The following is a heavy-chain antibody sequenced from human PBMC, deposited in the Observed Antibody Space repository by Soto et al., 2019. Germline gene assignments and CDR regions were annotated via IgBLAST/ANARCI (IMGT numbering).Heavy chain of an antibody. CDR1: GGSITTGGYY. J-gene: IGHJ4*02. CDR2: RYYSEST. D-gene: IGHD2-15*01. Sequence: TLSLTCTVSGGSITTGGYYWSWIRQLPGKGLEWIGHRYYSESTYYNPSLKSRVPISLDTSKNQFSLKLSFVTAADTAMYYCARNKCSDGSCYSWYLDYWGQGTPVTVSS. V-gene: IGHV4-31*03. CDR3: ARNKCSDGSCYSWYLDY.